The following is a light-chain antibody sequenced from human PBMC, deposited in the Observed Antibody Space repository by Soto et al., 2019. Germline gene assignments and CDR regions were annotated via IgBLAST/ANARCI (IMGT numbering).Light chain of an antibody. CDR1: SSDVGGYNY. J-gene: IGLJ1*01. V-gene: IGLV2-11*01. CDR2: DIN. Sequence: QSALTQPRSVSGSPGQSVTISCTGTSSDVGGYNYVSWHQQHSVKAPKLMIYDINKRSAGVPDRFSGSKSGNTATLTISGLQAEDEADYYCCSYAGTYNFYVFGSGTKLTVL. CDR3: CSYAGTYNFYV.